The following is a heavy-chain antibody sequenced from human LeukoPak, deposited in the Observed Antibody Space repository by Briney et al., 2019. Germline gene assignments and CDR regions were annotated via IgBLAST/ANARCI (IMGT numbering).Heavy chain of an antibody. J-gene: IGHJ4*02. D-gene: IGHD3/OR15-3a*01. Sequence: SETLSLTCSVSGGSFSGYYWRWVRQPPGEGLEGMGETNHRGSTNYNPSLKSRATISLDTSKSQFSLKVRYVTAADTAVYYCARGLNDSWTGENYWGQGTLVTVSS. CDR2: TNHRGST. V-gene: IGHV4-34*01. CDR3: ARGLNDSWTGENY. CDR1: GGSFSGYY.